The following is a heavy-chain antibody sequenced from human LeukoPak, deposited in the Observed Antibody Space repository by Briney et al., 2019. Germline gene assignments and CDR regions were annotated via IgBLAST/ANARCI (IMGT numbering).Heavy chain of an antibody. Sequence: PSETLSLTCTVSGGSISSYYWSWIRQPPGKGLEWIGYIYYSGSTNYNPSLKSRVTISVDTSKNQFSLKLSSVTAADTAVYYCARERQEMATIRSPYYYYYMDVWGKGTTVTVSS. CDR2: IYYSGST. CDR1: GGSISSYY. V-gene: IGHV4-59*13. CDR3: ARERQEMATIRSPYYYYYMDV. J-gene: IGHJ6*03. D-gene: IGHD5-24*01.